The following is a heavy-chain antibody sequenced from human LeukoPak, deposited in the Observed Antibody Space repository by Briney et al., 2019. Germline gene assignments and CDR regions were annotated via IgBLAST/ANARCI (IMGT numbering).Heavy chain of an antibody. D-gene: IGHD1-26*01. CDR3: ARQRVAATKLFDD. J-gene: IGHJ4*02. CDR2: IYYSGST. V-gene: IGHV4-59*08. Sequence: SETLSLTCTVPGGYICSYHWSWIRQPPGKVLEWIGYIYYSGSTNYNPSLKSRVTISVDASKNQFSLKLSSVTAADTAVYYCARQRVAATKLFDDWGQGTLVTVSS. CDR1: GGYICSYH.